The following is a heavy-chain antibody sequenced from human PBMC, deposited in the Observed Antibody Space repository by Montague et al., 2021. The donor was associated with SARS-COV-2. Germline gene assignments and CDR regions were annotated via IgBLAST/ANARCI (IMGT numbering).Heavy chain of an antibody. V-gene: IGHV3-48*03. D-gene: IGHD3-16*02. CDR1: GFTFSNYD. CDR2: ICTSAYTT. CDR3: TRDYRSIVGDGLDI. Sequence: SLRLSCAASGFTFSNYDMNWVRQAPGKGPEWISYICTSAYTTSSSGSVKGRFTISRDNGKNSLYLQMNSLRVEDTAVYYCTRDYRSIVGDGLDIWGQGTKVTVSS. J-gene: IGHJ3*02.